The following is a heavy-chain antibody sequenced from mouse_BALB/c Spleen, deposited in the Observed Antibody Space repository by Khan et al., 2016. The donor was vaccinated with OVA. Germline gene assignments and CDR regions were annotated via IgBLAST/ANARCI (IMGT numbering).Heavy chain of an antibody. CDR2: INPTSGYT. J-gene: IGHJ2*01. Sequence: QVQLQQSGTELAKPGASVKMSCTASGYTFTTYCMHWVKQRPGQGLEWIGYINPTSGYTDYNEKFKDKATLSADKSSSTAYLQLSSLTSEDSAVYYCARNRIDYWGQGTTLTVSS. CDR1: GYTFTTYC. CDR3: ARNRIDY. V-gene: IGHV1-7*01.